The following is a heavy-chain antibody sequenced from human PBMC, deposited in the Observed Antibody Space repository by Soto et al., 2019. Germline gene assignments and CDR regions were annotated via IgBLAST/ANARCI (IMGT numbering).Heavy chain of an antibody. D-gene: IGHD1-26*01. CDR2: INAGNGGT. V-gene: IGHV1-3*01. Sequence: ASVKVSCKASGYTFTSCAMHWVRQAPGQRLEWMGWINAGNGGTNYSQKFQGRVTISRDTSANTVYMGLSSLRSEDTAVYYCARGSSGSYLIDYWGQGTLVTVSS. CDR1: GYTFTSCA. J-gene: IGHJ4*02. CDR3: ARGSSGSYLIDY.